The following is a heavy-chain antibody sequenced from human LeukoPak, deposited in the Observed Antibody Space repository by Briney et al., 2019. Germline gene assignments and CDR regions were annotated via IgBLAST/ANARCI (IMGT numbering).Heavy chain of an antibody. J-gene: IGHJ6*02. V-gene: IGHV3-7*01. Sequence: GGSLRLSCAASGFTFSSYWMSWVRQAPGKGLEWVANIKQDGSEKYYVDSVKGRFTISRDNAKNSLYLQMNSLRAEDTAVYYCARDPDYGDYYYYYYGMDVWGQGTTVTVSS. CDR2: IKQDGSEK. CDR1: GFTFSSYW. CDR3: ARDPDYGDYYYYYYGMDV. D-gene: IGHD4-17*01.